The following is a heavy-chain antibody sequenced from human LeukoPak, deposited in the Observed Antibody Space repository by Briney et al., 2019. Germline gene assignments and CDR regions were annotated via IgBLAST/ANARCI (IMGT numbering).Heavy chain of an antibody. CDR2: IYYSGST. CDR1: GDSISSYY. CDR3: AGSSSSWSFDP. V-gene: IGHV4-59*01. D-gene: IGHD6-13*01. Sequence: PSETLSLTCTVSGDSISSYYWSWIRQPPGKGLEWIGYIYYSGSTDYNPSLKSRVTISVDTSKNQFSLKLSSVTAADTAVYYCAGSSSSWSFDPWGQGTLVTVSS. J-gene: IGHJ5*02.